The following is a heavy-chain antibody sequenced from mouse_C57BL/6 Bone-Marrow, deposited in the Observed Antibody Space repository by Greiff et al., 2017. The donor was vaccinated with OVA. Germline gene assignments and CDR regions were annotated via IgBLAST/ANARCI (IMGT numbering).Heavy chain of an antibody. V-gene: IGHV14-4*01. Sequence: VQLQQSGAELVRPGASVKLSCTASGFNIKDDYMHWVKQRPEQGLEWIGWIDPENGDTEYASKFQGKATITADTSSNTAYLQLSSLTSEDTAVYYCTSYGNFDNWGQGTTLTDSS. CDR1: GFNIKDDY. CDR2: IDPENGDT. D-gene: IGHD2-1*01. CDR3: TSYGNFDN. J-gene: IGHJ2*01.